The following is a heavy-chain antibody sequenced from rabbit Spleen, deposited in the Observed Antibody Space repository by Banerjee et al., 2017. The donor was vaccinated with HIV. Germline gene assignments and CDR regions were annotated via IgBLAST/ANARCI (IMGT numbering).Heavy chain of an antibody. CDR1: GFSFSNKAV. Sequence: QEQLVESGGGLVKPEGSLTLSCTASGFSFSNKAVMCWVRQAPGKGLEWIACINAVTGKAVYASWAKGRFTISKTSSTTMTLQMTSLTAADTATYLCARDGFGFGYFALWGPGTLVTVS. CDR3: ARDGFGFGYFAL. CDR2: INAVTGKA. J-gene: IGHJ4*01. D-gene: IGHD6-1*01. V-gene: IGHV1S45*01.